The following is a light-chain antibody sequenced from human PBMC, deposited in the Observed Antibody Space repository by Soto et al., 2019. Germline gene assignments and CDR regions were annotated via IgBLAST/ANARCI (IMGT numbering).Light chain of an antibody. CDR1: QSILHSSNNKIC. CDR2: WAS. J-gene: IGKJ1*01. V-gene: IGKV4-1*01. Sequence: DIVMTQSPDSLAVSLGERATINCKSSQSILHSSNNKICLAWYQQKPGQPPKVLIYWASNRESGVPDRFSGSGSGKAFTLPIRSLQAEDVAVYYCQQYYSIPWTFGQGNKVDIK. CDR3: QQYYSIPWT.